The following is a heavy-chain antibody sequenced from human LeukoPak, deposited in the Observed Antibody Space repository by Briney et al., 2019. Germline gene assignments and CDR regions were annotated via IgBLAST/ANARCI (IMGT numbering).Heavy chain of an antibody. J-gene: IGHJ6*02. CDR1: GYTFTSYG. CDR2: MNPNSGNT. V-gene: IGHV1-8*01. D-gene: IGHD3-9*01. CDR3: ARGSGLRYFDWPYGMDV. Sequence: GASVKVSCKASGYTFTSYGINWVRQATGQGLEWMGWMNPNSGNTGYAQKFQGRVTMTRNTSISTAYMELSSLRSEDTAVYYCARGSGLRYFDWPYGMDVWGQGTTVTVSS.